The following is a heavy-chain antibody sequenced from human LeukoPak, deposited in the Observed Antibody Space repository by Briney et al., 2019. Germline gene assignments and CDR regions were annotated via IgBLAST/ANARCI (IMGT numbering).Heavy chain of an antibody. CDR3: ASIRVRGVIRDAFDI. D-gene: IGHD3-10*01. J-gene: IGHJ3*02. Sequence: GGSLRLSCAASGFTFSSYGMHWVRQAPGKGLEWVAVIWYDGSNKYYADSVKGRFTISRDNSKNTLYLQMNSLRAEDTAVYYCASIRVRGVIRDAFDIWGQGTMVTVSS. CDR1: GFTFSSYG. V-gene: IGHV3-33*01. CDR2: IWYDGSNK.